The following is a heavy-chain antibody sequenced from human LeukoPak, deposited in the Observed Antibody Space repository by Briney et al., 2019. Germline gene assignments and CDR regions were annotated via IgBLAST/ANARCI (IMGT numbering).Heavy chain of an antibody. V-gene: IGHV3-30*18. CDR1: GFTFSSYG. CDR2: ISYDGSNK. Sequence: GGSLRLSCAASGFTFSSYGMHWVRQAPGKGLEWVAVISYDGSNKYYADSVKGRFTISRDNSKNTLYLQMNSLRAEDTAVYYCAKSTRGTTVVTGFDYWGQGTLVTVSS. D-gene: IGHD4-23*01. J-gene: IGHJ4*02. CDR3: AKSTRGTTVVTGFDY.